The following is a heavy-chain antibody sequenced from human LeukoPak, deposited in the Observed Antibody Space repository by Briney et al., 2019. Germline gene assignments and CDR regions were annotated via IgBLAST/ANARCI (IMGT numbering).Heavy chain of an antibody. CDR3: ARDVLGYYGSGSYYPNWFDP. CDR2: ISWNSGSI. CDR1: GFTFDDYA. J-gene: IGHJ5*02. D-gene: IGHD3-10*01. V-gene: IGHV3-9*01. Sequence: PGGSLRLSCAASGFTFDDYAMHWVRQAPGKGLEWVSGISWNSGSIGYADSVKGRFTISRDNAKNSLYLQMNSLRAEDTALYHCARDVLGYYGSGSYYPNWFDPWGQGTLVTVSS.